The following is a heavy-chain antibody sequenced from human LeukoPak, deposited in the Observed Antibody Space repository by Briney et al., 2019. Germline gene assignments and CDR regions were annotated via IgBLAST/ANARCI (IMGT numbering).Heavy chain of an antibody. CDR3: ASAATSGTYNFDS. CDR1: GGSFSDYY. CDR2: INHSGST. Sequence: PSETLSLICAVYGGSFSDYYWRWIRQPPGKGLEWIGEINHSGSTNYKPSLKSRVTISVDTSKNQFSLRLTSVTAADTAVYYCASAATSGTYNFDSWGQGTLVTVSS. V-gene: IGHV4-34*01. J-gene: IGHJ4*02. D-gene: IGHD1-26*01.